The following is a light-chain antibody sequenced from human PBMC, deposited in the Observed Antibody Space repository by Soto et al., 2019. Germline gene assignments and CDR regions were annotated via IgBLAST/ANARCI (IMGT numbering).Light chain of an antibody. Sequence: QLVLTQPASVSGSPGQSIAISCTGTSSDVGGYNYVSWYQQRPGKAPKLIIYDVNNRPSGVSNRFSGSKSGNTASLTISGLQAEDEADYYCCSYTTSSTYVFGTGTKVTVL. CDR1: SSDVGGYNY. J-gene: IGLJ1*01. CDR2: DVN. V-gene: IGLV2-14*03. CDR3: CSYTTSSTYV.